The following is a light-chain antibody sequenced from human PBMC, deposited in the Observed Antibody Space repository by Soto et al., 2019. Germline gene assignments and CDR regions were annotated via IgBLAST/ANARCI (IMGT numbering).Light chain of an antibody. CDR3: QQYNSFPWT. CDR1: QSISSW. V-gene: IGKV1-5*03. J-gene: IGKJ1*01. CDR2: KAS. Sequence: DIKMTQSPSTLYSYVGDRVTITCRASQSISSWLAWYQQKPGKAPKLLIYKASSLESGVPSRFSGSRSGTEFTLTISSLQPDDFATYYCQQYNSFPWTFGQGTQVEIK.